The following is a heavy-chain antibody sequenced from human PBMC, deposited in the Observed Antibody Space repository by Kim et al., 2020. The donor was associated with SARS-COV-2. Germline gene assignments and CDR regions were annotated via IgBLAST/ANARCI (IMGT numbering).Heavy chain of an antibody. CDR3: ARYARDSFDY. V-gene: IGHV6-1*01. D-gene: IGHD4-4*01. J-gene: IGHJ4*02. CDR2: YN. Sequence: YNDYAISVKSRITINPGTSKNQFSLQLNSVTPEDTAVYYCARYARDSFDYWGQGTLVTVSS.